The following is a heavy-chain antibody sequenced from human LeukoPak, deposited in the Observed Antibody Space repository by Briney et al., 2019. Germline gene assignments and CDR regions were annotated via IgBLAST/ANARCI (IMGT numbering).Heavy chain of an antibody. V-gene: IGHV3-74*01. J-gene: IGHJ4*02. Sequence: GESLKISCAASGFTFSTFWMHWVRQAPGKGLVWVSRITSDGSVTSYADSVKGRFTISRDNAKNTVYLQMNSLRAEDTAVYYCASFACSSGTCYDYFDYWGQGNLVTASS. CDR3: ASFACSSGTCYDYFDY. CDR2: ITSDGSVT. D-gene: IGHD2-15*01. CDR1: GFTFSTFW.